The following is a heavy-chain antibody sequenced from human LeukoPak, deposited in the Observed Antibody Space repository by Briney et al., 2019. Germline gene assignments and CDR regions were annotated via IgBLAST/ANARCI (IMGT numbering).Heavy chain of an antibody. Sequence: GGSLRLSCAASGFTFSSYGMSWVRQAPGKGLEWVSAISGSGGSTNYADSVKGRFTISRDNSKNTLYLQMNSLRAEDTAVYYCAKRIVGAPYYFDYWGQGTLVTVSS. D-gene: IGHD1-26*01. CDR1: GFTFSSYG. J-gene: IGHJ4*02. V-gene: IGHV3-23*01. CDR2: ISGSGGST. CDR3: AKRIVGAPYYFDY.